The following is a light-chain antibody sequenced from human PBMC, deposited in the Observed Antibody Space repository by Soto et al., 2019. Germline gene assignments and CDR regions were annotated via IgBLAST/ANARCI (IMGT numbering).Light chain of an antibody. CDR1: QGLLHSNGYNY. V-gene: IGKV2-28*01. CDR2: LGS. J-gene: IGKJ5*01. Sequence: DIVMTQSPLSLPVTPGEPASTSCRSSQGLLHSNGYNYLDWYLQKPGQSPQLLIYLGSNRASGVPDRFSGSGSGTDFTLKISRVEAEDVGVYYCMQALQTPTFGQGTRLEIK. CDR3: MQALQTPT.